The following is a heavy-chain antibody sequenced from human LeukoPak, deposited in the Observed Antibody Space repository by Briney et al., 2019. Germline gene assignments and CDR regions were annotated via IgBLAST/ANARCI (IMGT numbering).Heavy chain of an antibody. CDR2: ISYDGSNK. CDR3: ARVLNYVPGDY. V-gene: IGHV3-30-3*01. Sequence: PGGSLRLSCAASRFTFSNYAMHWVRQAPGKGLEWVAVISYDGSNKYYADSVKGRFTISRDNSKNTLYLQMNSLRAEDTAVYYCARVLNYVPGDYWGQGTLVTVSS. CDR1: RFTFSNYA. D-gene: IGHD3-16*01. J-gene: IGHJ4*02.